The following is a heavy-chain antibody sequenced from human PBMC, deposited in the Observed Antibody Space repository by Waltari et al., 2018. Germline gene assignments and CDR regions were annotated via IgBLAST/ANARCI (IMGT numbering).Heavy chain of an antibody. CDR2: INHSGST. CDR1: GGSFSGYY. D-gene: IGHD3-16*02. CDR3: ARRRPYDYVWGSYRYWGYFDY. V-gene: IGHV4-34*01. J-gene: IGHJ4*02. Sequence: QVQLQQWGAGRLKPSETLSLTCAVYGGSFSGYYWSWIRQPPGTGLEWIGEINHSGSTNYNPSLKSRVTISVDTSKNQFSLKLSSVTAADTAVYYCARRRPYDYVWGSYRYWGYFDYWGQGTLVTVSS.